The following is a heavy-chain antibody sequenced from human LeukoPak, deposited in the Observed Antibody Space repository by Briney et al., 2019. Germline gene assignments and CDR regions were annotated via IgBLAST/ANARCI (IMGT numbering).Heavy chain of an antibody. D-gene: IGHD5-18*01. CDR2: IRYDGSNK. J-gene: IGHJ4*02. CDR3: AKGGGAMVKRYFDY. V-gene: IGHV3-30*02. CDR1: GFTFSSYG. Sequence: GGSLRLSCAASGFTFSSYGMHWVRQAPGKGLEWVAFIRYDGSNKYYADSVKGRFTISRDNSKNTLYLQMNSLRAEDTAVYYCAKGGGAMVKRYFDYWGQGTLVTVSS.